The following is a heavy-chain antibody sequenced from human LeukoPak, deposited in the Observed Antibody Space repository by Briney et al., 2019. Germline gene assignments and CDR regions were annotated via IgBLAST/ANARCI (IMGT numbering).Heavy chain of an antibody. CDR2: ISAYNGNT. D-gene: IGHD5-18*01. J-gene: IGHJ4*02. Sequence: ASVKVSCKASGYTFTSYGISWVRQAPGQGLEWMGWISAYNGNTNYAQKLQGRVTMTTDTSTSTAYMELRSLRSDDTAVYYCARDLREYSYAKNPQFDYWGQGTLVTVSS. CDR3: ARDLREYSYAKNPQFDY. CDR1: GYTFTSYG. V-gene: IGHV1-18*01.